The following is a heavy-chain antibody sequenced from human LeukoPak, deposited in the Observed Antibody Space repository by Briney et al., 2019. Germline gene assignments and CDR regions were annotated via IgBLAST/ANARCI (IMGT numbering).Heavy chain of an antibody. CDR2: INSDGSST. V-gene: IGHV3-74*01. D-gene: IGHD2-15*01. CDR3: AKSGCPGGSCYLRYSWLDL. Sequence: QSGGSLRLSCAASGFTFSSYWMHWVRHAPGKGLVWVSRINSDGSSTSYADSVKGRFTISRDNAKNSLYLQMDSLRAEDTAVYYCAKSGCPGGSCYLRYSWLDLWGRGTLVAVSS. J-gene: IGHJ5*02. CDR1: GFTFSSYW.